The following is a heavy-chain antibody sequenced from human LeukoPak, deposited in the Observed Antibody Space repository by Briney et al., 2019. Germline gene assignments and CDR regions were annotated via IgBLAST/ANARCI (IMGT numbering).Heavy chain of an antibody. V-gene: IGHV4-30-2*01. CDR3: ARGIRLLTVGVSAGLDV. CDR1: GGSISSGGYY. J-gene: IGHJ6*02. CDR2: INHSGST. D-gene: IGHD4-23*01. Sequence: PSQTLSLTCTVSGGSISSGGYYWSWIRQPPGKGLEWIGEINHSGSTNYNPSLKSRVTISVDTSKNQFSLKLSSVTAADTAVYYCARGIRLLTVGVSAGLDVWGQGTTVTVSS.